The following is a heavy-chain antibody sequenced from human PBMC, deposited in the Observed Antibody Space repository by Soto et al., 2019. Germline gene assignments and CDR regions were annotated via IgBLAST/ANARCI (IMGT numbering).Heavy chain of an antibody. Sequence: RTGEDHGSCLRLEKGKGLEWIGYIYYSGSTHYSPSLKSRVTISVDTSKNQFSLKLSSVTAADRAVYYCARATDFSSGEYSPYYGLDVWVQGTTVT. CDR1: RTGEDH. CDR3: ARATDFSSGEYSPYYGLDV. J-gene: IGHJ6*02. D-gene: IGHD3-3*01. CDR2: IYYSGST. V-gene: IGHV4-31*02.